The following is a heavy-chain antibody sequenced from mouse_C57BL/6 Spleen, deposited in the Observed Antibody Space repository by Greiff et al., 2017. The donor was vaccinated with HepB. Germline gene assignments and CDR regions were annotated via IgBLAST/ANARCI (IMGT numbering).Heavy chain of an antibody. CDR2: IDPSDSET. CDR3: AKALYYYGSSFYAMDY. J-gene: IGHJ4*01. V-gene: IGHV1-52*01. CDR1: GYTFTSYW. Sequence: VQLQQPGAELVRPGSSVKLSCKASGYTFTSYWMHWVKQRPIQGLEWIGNIDPSDSETHYNQKFKDKATLTVDKSSSTAYMQLSSLTSEDSAVYYCAKALYYYGSSFYAMDYWGQGTSVTVSS. D-gene: IGHD1-1*01.